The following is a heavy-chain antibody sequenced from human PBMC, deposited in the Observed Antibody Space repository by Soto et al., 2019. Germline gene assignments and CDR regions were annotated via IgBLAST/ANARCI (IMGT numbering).Heavy chain of an antibody. CDR2: IIPIFGTA. Sequence: SVKVSCKASGGTFSSYAISWVRQAPGQGLEWMGGIIPIFGTANYAQKFQGRVTITADESTSTAYMELSSLRSEDTAVYYCARVPITMVRGVVGYYYGMDVWGQGTTVTVSS. V-gene: IGHV1-69*13. D-gene: IGHD3-10*01. CDR3: ARVPITMVRGVVGYYYGMDV. J-gene: IGHJ6*02. CDR1: GGTFSSYA.